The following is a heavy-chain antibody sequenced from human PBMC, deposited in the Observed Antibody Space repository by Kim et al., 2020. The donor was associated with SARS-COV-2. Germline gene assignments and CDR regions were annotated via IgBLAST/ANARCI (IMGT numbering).Heavy chain of an antibody. J-gene: IGHJ5*02. D-gene: IGHD2-2*01. CDR2: VYKSGST. Sequence: SETLSFTCTVSGGPISSSSDYWGWIRQPPGKGLECIGTVYKSGSTYYNPSLKSRVTISVDTSKSQFSLKLSSVTAADTAVYYCARRVDNWFDPWGQGTLV. CDR1: GGPISSSSDY. V-gene: IGHV4-39*01. CDR3: ARRVDNWFDP.